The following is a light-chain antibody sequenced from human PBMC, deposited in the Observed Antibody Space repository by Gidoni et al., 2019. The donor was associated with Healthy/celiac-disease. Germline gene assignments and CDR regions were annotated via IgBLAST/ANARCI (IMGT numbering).Light chain of an antibody. CDR3: QAWDSSTRV. CDR1: KLGDKY. V-gene: IGLV3-1*01. J-gene: IGLJ2*01. CDR2: QDS. Sequence: SYELPPPPSVSVSPGQTASITCSGDKLGDKYACWYQQKPGQSPVLVIYQDSKRPSGIPERFSGSNSGNTATLTISGTQAMDEADYYCQAWDSSTRVFGGGTKLTVL.